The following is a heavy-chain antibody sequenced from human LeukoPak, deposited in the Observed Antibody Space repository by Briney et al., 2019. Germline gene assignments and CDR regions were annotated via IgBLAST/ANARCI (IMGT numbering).Heavy chain of an antibody. CDR2: ISAYNGNT. J-gene: IGHJ4*02. V-gene: IGHV1-18*01. CDR1: GYTFTSYG. CDR3: EDSALYGELQS. Sequence: ASVKVSCKASGYTFTSYGISWVRQAPGQGLEWMGCISAYNGNTNYAQKLQGRVTMTTDTSTSTAHMELRSLRSDDTAVYYCEDSALYGELQSWGQGTLVTVSS. D-gene: IGHD4-17*01.